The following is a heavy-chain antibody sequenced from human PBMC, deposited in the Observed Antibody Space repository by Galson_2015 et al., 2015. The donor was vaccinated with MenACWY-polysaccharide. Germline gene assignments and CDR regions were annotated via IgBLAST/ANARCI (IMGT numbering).Heavy chain of an antibody. V-gene: IGHV3-23*01. Sequence: SLRLSCAASGFAFSSYAMSWVRQAPGKGLEWVSIMSGRRGYTYYADYVKGRFTISRDNSKNTLYLQMSNLRADDTAIYSCATHPKGTDSRWYDYWGQGTLVTVSS. CDR3: ATHPKGTDSRWYDY. D-gene: IGHD3-22*01. CDR1: GFAFSSYA. CDR2: MSGRRGYT. J-gene: IGHJ4*02.